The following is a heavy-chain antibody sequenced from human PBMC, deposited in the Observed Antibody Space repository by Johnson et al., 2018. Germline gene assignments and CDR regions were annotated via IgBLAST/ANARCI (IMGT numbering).Heavy chain of an antibody. CDR2: ISYDGSNK. CDR3: ARSLGLDSSGYYYGSFQH. Sequence: QVQLVESGGGVVQPGRSLRLSCAASGFTFSSYGMHWVRQAPGKGLEWVAVISYDGSNKYSADSVKGRFTISRDNSKNKLYLQMNSPRAEETAVYYCARSLGLDSSGYYYGSFQHWGQGTLVTVSS. CDR1: GFTFSSYG. V-gene: IGHV3-30*03. J-gene: IGHJ1*01. D-gene: IGHD3-22*01.